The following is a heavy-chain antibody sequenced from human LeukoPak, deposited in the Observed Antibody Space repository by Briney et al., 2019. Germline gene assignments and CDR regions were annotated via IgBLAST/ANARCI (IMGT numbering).Heavy chain of an antibody. CDR3: AKDLGLYYYGSGSYADY. D-gene: IGHD3-10*01. J-gene: IGHJ4*02. CDR1: GFTFSSYG. CDR2: ISYEGSNK. Sequence: GGSLRLSCAASGFTFSSYGMHWVRQAPGKGLEWVAVISYEGSNKYYADSVKGRFTISRDNSKNTLYLQMNSLRAEDTAVYYCAKDLGLYYYGSGSYADYWGQGTLVTVSS. V-gene: IGHV3-30*18.